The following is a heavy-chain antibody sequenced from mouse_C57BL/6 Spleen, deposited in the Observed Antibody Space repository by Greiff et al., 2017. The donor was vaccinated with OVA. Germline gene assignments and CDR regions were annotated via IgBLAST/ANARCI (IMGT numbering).Heavy chain of an antibody. V-gene: IGHV1-69*01. CDR3: TRSPTAQATSGYFDY. CDR2: IDPSDSYT. CDR1: GYTFTSYW. J-gene: IGHJ2*01. Sequence: QVQLQQPGAELVMPGASVKLSCKASGYTFTSYWMHWVKQRPGQGLEWIGEIDPSDSYTNYNQKFKGKSTLTVDKSSSTAYMQLSSLTSEDSTVYYCTRSPTAQATSGYFDYWGQGTTLTVSS. D-gene: IGHD3-2*02.